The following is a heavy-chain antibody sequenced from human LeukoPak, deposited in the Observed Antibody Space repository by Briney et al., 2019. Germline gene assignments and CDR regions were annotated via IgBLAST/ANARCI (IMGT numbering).Heavy chain of an antibody. CDR3: AKGRCSGGSCYGRGLDY. D-gene: IGHD2-15*01. Sequence: GGSLRLSCAASGFTFDNFAMTWVRQAPGKGLEWVSGISGSGGSTSYTDSVKGRFTISRDNSKNTLFLQMSSLTAEDTALYYCAKGRCSGGSCYGRGLDYWGQGTLVTVSS. CDR1: GFTFDNFA. CDR2: ISGSGGST. J-gene: IGHJ4*02. V-gene: IGHV3-23*01.